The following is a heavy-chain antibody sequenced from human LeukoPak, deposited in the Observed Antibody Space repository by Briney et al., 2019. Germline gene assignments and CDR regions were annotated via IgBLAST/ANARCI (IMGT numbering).Heavy chain of an antibody. Sequence: GGSLRLSCAASGFTVSSNYMSWVRQAPGKGLEWVSVIYSGGSTYYADSVKGRFTISRDNSKNTLYLQMTSLRAEDTAVYYCAREKGLYCSSTSCPTDYYYFDYWGQGTLVTVSS. CDR1: GFTVSSNY. J-gene: IGHJ4*02. V-gene: IGHV3-66*01. CDR3: AREKGLYCSSTSCPTDYYYFDY. D-gene: IGHD2-2*01. CDR2: IYSGGST.